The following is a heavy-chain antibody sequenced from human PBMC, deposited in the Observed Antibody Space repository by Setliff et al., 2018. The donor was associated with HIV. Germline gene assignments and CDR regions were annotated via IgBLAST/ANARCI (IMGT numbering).Heavy chain of an antibody. CDR2: INPVGRND. D-gene: IGHD5-12*01. V-gene: IGHV4-34*04. Sequence: SETLSLTCAVYGGSISGYYWSWIRQPPGKGLEWIGEINPVGRNDNYNPSLNNRAAIVLDTSKNQFSLWLTSVTAADTAVYYCARVGLRFKYTFDYWGQGMVVTVS. CDR1: GGSISGYY. J-gene: IGHJ4*02. CDR3: ARVGLRFKYTFDY.